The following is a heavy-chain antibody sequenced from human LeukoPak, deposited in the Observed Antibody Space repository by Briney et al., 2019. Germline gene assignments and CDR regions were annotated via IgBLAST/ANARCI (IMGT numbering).Heavy chain of an antibody. Sequence: GRSLRLSYAASGFTFSSYGMHWVRQAPGKGLEWVAVIWYGGSNKYYADSVKGRFTISRDNSKNTLYLQMNSLRAEDTAVYYCARALKEDTAMVFDAFDIWGQGTMVTVSS. J-gene: IGHJ3*02. V-gene: IGHV3-33*08. CDR3: ARALKEDTAMVFDAFDI. CDR2: IWYGGSNK. D-gene: IGHD5-18*01. CDR1: GFTFSSYG.